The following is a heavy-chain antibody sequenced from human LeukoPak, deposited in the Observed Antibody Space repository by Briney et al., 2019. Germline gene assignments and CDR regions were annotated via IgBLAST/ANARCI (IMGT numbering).Heavy chain of an antibody. V-gene: IGHV4-39*01. CDR2: FYYSGST. CDR1: GGSISSGSYF. J-gene: IGHJ3*02. Sequence: SETLSLTCSVSGGSISSGSYFWGWIRQPPGMGLQWIGSFYYSGSTYYSPSLKSRLTISVDTSKNQFSLKLSSVTAADTAVYYCARQSYHSSAHDYAGLFDIWGQGTMVTVSS. CDR3: ARQSYHSSAHDYAGLFDI. D-gene: IGHD3-22*01.